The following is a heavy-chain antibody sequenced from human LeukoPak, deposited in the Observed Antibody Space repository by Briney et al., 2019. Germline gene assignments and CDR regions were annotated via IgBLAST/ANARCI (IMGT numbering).Heavy chain of an antibody. Sequence: GGSLRLSCIVSGFTFSTTWMSWVRPAPGKGPEWVAIINQDGSERIYVDSLKGRFTISRDNAKDSLYLQMHSLTVEDTAVYYCAIATRLPDYWGQGTLVIVSS. CDR2: INQDGSER. CDR1: GFTFSTTW. J-gene: IGHJ4*02. V-gene: IGHV3-7*01. CDR3: AIATRLPDY. D-gene: IGHD3-16*01.